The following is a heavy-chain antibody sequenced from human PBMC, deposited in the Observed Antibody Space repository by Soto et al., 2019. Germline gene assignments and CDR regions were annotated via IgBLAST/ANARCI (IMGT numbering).Heavy chain of an antibody. CDR3: ARDPTEYCSGGSCYWFDP. J-gene: IGHJ5*02. D-gene: IGHD2-15*01. Sequence: HPGGALRLSCAASGFTFSSYGMHWVRQAPGKGLEWVAVIWYDGSNKYYADSVKGRFTISRDNSKNTLYLQMNSLRAEDTAVYYCARDPTEYCSGGSCYWFDPWGQGTLVTVSS. CDR2: IWYDGSNK. CDR1: GFTFSSYG. V-gene: IGHV3-33*01.